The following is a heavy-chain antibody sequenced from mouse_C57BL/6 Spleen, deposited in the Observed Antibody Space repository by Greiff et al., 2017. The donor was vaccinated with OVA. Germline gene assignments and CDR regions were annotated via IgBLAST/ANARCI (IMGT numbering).Heavy chain of an antibody. Sequence: EVKLMESGGGLVKPGGSLKLSCAASGFTFSSYAMSWVRQTPEKRLEWVATISDGGSYTYYPDKVKGRFTISRDNAKNNLYLQMSHLKSEDTAMYYCARAFPFAYWGQGTLVTVSA. CDR2: ISDGGSYT. V-gene: IGHV5-4*03. CDR3: ARAFPFAY. J-gene: IGHJ3*01. CDR1: GFTFSSYA.